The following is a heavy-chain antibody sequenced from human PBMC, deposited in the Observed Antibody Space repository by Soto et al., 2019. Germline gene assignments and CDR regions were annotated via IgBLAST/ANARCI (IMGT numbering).Heavy chain of an antibody. J-gene: IGHJ4*01. V-gene: IGHV3-23*01. CDR1: GFSFSDYA. D-gene: IGHD3-3*01. CDR2: ISGSGDNT. Sequence: SLRLSCKASGFSFSDYAMTWVRQAPGKGLERVSVISGSGDNTFYAASVKGRFAISRDNSKNVLYLQMNSLSAGDAAVYFCAKGRAITVYGVDILFDYWGLGTLVTVSS. CDR3: AKGRAITVYGVDILFDY.